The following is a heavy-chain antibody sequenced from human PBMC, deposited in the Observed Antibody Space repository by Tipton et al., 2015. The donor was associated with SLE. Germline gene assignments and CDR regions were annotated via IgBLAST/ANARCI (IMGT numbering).Heavy chain of an antibody. J-gene: IGHJ6*03. CDR3: ASRDMDV. Sequence: LRLSCTVSGGSISSSRYYWGWIRQPPGKGLEWIGSIYYSGTTYYNPSLKSRVTISVDTSKNQFSLKLSSVTAADTAVYYCASRDMDVWGKGTTVTVSS. V-gene: IGHV4-39*01. CDR1: GGSISSSRYY. CDR2: IYYSGTT.